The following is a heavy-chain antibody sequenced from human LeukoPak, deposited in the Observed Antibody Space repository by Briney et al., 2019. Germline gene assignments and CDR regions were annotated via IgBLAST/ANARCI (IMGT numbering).Heavy chain of an antibody. CDR2: IYYSGST. V-gene: IGHV4-39*01. Sequence: PSETLSLTCTVSGGSISSSNYYWGWIRQPPGKGLEWIGSIYYSGSTYYNPSLKSRVTISVDTSKNQFSLKLSSVTAADTAVYYCARLTDKGIAVAGTGPEHLGEYYFDYWGQGTLVTVSS. D-gene: IGHD6-19*01. J-gene: IGHJ4*02. CDR1: GGSISSSNYY. CDR3: ARLTDKGIAVAGTGPEHLGEYYFDY.